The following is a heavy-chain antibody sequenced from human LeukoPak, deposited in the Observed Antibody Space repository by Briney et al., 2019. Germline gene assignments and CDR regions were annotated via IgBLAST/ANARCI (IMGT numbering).Heavy chain of an antibody. Sequence: SETLTLTCAVYGGSFSGYYWSWIRQPPGKGLEWIGEINHSGSTNYNPSLKSRVTISVDTSKNQFSLKLSSVTAADTAVYYCARDGIDYGSGSYDYWGQGTLVTVSS. D-gene: IGHD3-10*01. CDR3: ARDGIDYGSGSYDY. CDR2: INHSGST. CDR1: GGSFSGYY. J-gene: IGHJ4*02. V-gene: IGHV4-34*01.